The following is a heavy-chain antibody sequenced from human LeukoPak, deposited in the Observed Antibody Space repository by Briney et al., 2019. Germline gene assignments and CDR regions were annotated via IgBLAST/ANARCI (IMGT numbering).Heavy chain of an antibody. J-gene: IGHJ4*02. CDR3: ETLHSRGAFFDL. CDR1: GFTFSDFY. CDR2: ISSSGGSK. V-gene: IGHV3-11*04. D-gene: IGHD3-10*01. Sequence: GGSLRLSCAASGFTFSDFYMNWVRQAPGKGLEWVSHISSSGGSKYYADSVKGRFTIYRDTAKPSLYLQRNRLRVEDSAVYCCETLHSRGAFFDLWGQGSVVTVSS.